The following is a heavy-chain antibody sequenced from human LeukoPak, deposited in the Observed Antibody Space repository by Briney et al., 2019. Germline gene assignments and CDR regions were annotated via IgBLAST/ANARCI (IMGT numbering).Heavy chain of an antibody. CDR1: GGSISSGGYY. J-gene: IGHJ5*02. V-gene: IGHV4-31*03. CDR2: IYYSGST. CDR3: ARGWSLKRLLWFGDNWFDP. Sequence: SETLFLTCTVSGGSISSGGYYWSWIRQHPGKGLEWIGYIYYSGSTYYNPSLKSRVTISVYTSKNQFSLKLSSVTAADTAVYYCARGWSLKRLLWFGDNWFDPWGQGTLVTVSS. D-gene: IGHD3-10*01.